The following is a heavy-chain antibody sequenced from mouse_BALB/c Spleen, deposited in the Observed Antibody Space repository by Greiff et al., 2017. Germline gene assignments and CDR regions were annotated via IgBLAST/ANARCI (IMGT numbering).Heavy chain of an antibody. D-gene: IGHD1-2*01. CDR3: ARGDSFTTAFAY. CDR2: IYPGDGDT. V-gene: IGHV1-87*01. CDR1: GYTFTSYW. J-gene: IGHJ3*01. Sequence: VQLQQSGAELARPGASVKLSCKASGYTFTSYWMQWVKQRPGQGLEWIGAIYPGDGDTRYTQKFKGKATLTADKSSSTAYMQLSSLASEDSAVYYCARGDSFTTAFAYWGQGTLVTVSA.